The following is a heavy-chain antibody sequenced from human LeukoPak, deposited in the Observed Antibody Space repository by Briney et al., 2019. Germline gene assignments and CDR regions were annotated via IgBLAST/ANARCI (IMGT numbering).Heavy chain of an antibody. CDR3: ARVGGSGSEPDP. V-gene: IGHV1-69*05. CDR1: GGTFSSYA. CDR2: IIPIFGTA. J-gene: IGHJ5*02. D-gene: IGHD3-10*01. Sequence: SVKVSCKASGGTFSSYAISWVRQAAGQGLEWMGRIIPIFGTANYAQKFQGRVTITTDESTSTAYMELSSLRSEDTAVYYCARVGGSGSEPDPWGQEPWSPSPQ.